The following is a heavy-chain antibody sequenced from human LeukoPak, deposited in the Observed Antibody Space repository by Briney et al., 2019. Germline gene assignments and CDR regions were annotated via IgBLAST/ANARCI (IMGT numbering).Heavy chain of an antibody. CDR1: GGSFSGYY. CDR3: AGRYCTNGVCYTGFDY. D-gene: IGHD2-8*01. Sequence: TETLSLTCAVYGGSFSGYYWSWIRQPPGKGLEWIGEINHSGSTNYNPSLKSRVTISVDTSKNQFSLKLSSVTAADTAVYYCAGRYCTNGVCYTGFDYWGQGTLVTVSS. CDR2: INHSGST. V-gene: IGHV4-34*01. J-gene: IGHJ4*02.